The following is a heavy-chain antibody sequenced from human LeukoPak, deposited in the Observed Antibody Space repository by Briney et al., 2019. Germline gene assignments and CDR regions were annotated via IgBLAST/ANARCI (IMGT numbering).Heavy chain of an antibody. CDR1: GGTFSSYA. CDR3: ARGGSPWWLPDY. D-gene: IGHD5-12*01. Sequence: ASVKVSCKASGGTFSSYAISWVRQAPGQGLEWMGRIIPILGIANYAQKFQGRVTITADKSTSTAYMELSSLRSEDTAVYYCARGGSPWWLPDYWGQGTLVTVSS. CDR2: IIPILGIA. J-gene: IGHJ4*02. V-gene: IGHV1-69*04.